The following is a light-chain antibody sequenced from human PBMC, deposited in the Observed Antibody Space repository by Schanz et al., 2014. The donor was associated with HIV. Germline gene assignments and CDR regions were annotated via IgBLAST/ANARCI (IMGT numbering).Light chain of an antibody. CDR3: SSYTSTNTLVV. CDR1: SGDVGRYDY. Sequence: QSALTQPASVSGSLGQSITISCTGTSGDVGRYDYVSWYQQHPGQAPKLLIYDVTYRPSGISNRFSGSKSGYTASLTISGLQAEDEADYYCSSYTSTNTLVVFGGGTKLTGL. CDR2: DVT. V-gene: IGLV2-14*03. J-gene: IGLJ2*01.